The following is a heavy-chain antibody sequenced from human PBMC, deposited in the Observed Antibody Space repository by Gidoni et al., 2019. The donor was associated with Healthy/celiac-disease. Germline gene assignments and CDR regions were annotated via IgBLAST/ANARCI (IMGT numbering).Heavy chain of an antibody. V-gene: IGHV4-4*02. J-gene: IGHJ5*02. Sequence: QVQLQESGPGLVKPSGTLSLTCAVSGGSISSSNWWSWVRQPPGKGLEWIGEIYHSGSTNYNPSLKSRVTISVDKSKNQFSLKLSSVTAADTAVYYCARVSRFMPAVIAVASHEITGFDPWGQGTLVTVSS. CDR3: ARVSRFMPAVIAVASHEITGFDP. CDR2: IYHSGST. D-gene: IGHD6-19*01. CDR1: GGSISSSNW.